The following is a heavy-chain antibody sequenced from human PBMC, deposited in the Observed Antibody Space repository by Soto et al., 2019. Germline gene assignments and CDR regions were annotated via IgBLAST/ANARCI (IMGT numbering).Heavy chain of an antibody. Sequence: PSETLSLTCTVSGGSISSGGYYWSWIRQHPGKGLEWIGYIYYSGSTYYNPSLKSRVTISVDTSKYQFSLKLSSVTAADTAVYYCARGPGTMAKIDYWGQGTLVTVSS. CDR3: ARGPGTMAKIDY. CDR2: IYYSGST. V-gene: IGHV4-31*03. D-gene: IGHD3-10*01. CDR1: GGSISSGGYY. J-gene: IGHJ4*02.